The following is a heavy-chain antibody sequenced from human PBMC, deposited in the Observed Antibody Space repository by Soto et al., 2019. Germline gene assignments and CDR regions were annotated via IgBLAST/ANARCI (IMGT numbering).Heavy chain of an antibody. Sequence: VQLVETGGGLIQPGGSLRLSCAASGFTVSTNYMSWVRQSPGKGLEWVSVIYTGGSTYYADSVKGRFTISRDNSKNRLFLQMNSLRAEDTAIYYCAKCMGSSWIGVIDNWGQGTLVTVSP. D-gene: IGHD6-13*01. J-gene: IGHJ4*02. CDR2: IYTGGST. CDR3: AKCMGSSWIGVIDN. CDR1: GFTVSTNY. V-gene: IGHV3-53*02.